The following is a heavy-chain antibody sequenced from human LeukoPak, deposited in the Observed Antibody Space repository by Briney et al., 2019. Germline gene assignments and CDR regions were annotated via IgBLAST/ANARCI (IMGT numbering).Heavy chain of an antibody. CDR1: GFTFSSYA. CDR2: ISYDGSNK. CDR3: AKDQYRPTYYDYVWGSYRSPVSLTIDY. J-gene: IGHJ4*02. D-gene: IGHD3-16*02. V-gene: IGHV3-30-3*01. Sequence: QPGGSLRLSCAASGFTFSSYAMHWVRQAPGKGLEWVAVISYDGSNKYYADSVKGRFTISRDNSKNTLYLQMNSLRAEDTAVYYCAKDQYRPTYYDYVWGSYRSPVSLTIDYWGQGTLVTVSS.